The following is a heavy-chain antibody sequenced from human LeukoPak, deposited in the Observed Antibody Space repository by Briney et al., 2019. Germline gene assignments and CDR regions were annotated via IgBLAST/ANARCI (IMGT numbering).Heavy chain of an antibody. D-gene: IGHD1-1*01. V-gene: IGHV4-59*01. J-gene: IGHJ4*02. CDR1: GGSISPYY. CDR3: ARVGDWNDLVY. Sequence: SETLSLTCTVSGGSISPYYWSWIRQTPGKGLEWIGYILYSGTTTNYNPSLKSRVTISVDTSKNQFSLKPSSVTAADTAVYYCARVGDWNDLVYWGQGTLVTVSS. CDR2: ILYSGTTT.